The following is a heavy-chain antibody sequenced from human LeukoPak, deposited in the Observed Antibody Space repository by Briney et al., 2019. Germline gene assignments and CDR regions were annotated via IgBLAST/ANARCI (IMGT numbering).Heavy chain of an antibody. CDR1: XFTXXXXY. V-gene: IGHV3-66*01. CDR3: ARDGGHCSGGSCYYWFDP. Sequence: XSXAXXXFTXXXXYMSWVRQAPGKGLEWVSVIYSGGSTYYSDSVKGRFTISRDKCKNTLYLQMNSLRAEDTAVYYCARDGGHCSGGSCYYWFDPWGQGTLVTVSS. CDR2: IYSGGST. D-gene: IGHD2-15*01. J-gene: IGHJ5*02.